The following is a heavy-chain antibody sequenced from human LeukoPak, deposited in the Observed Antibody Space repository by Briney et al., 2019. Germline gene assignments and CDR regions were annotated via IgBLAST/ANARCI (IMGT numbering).Heavy chain of an antibody. V-gene: IGHV3-23*01. D-gene: IGHD3-10*01. CDR2: FGHNGDIT. CDR3: AKIGKVGAYYYGMDV. CDR1: GFTFSYYG. Sequence: PGGSLRLSCAASGFTFSYYGLSWVRQAPGKGLEWVSGFGHNGDITYSDSVKGRFTISRDNSKNTLFLQLSSLRAEDTAVYYCAKIGKVGAYYYGMDVWGQGTTVTVSS. J-gene: IGHJ6*02.